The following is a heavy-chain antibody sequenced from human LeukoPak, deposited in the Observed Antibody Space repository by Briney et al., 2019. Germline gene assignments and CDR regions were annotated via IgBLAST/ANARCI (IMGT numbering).Heavy chain of an antibody. CDR3: ARESLGYCSGSTCYYFYMDF. D-gene: IGHD2-15*01. J-gene: IGHJ6*03. V-gene: IGHV3-48*04. CDR1: GFTFSSYS. Sequence: GGSLGLSCAASGFTFSSYSMNWVRQAPGKGLEWLSYISGSSSTIYDADSVKGRFTISRDNAKNSLYLQMNSLRAEDTAVYYCARESLGYCSGSTCYYFYMDFWGKGTTVTVSS. CDR2: ISGSSSTI.